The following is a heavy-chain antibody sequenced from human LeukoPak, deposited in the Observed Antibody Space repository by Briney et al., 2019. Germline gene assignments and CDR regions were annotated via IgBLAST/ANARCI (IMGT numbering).Heavy chain of an antibody. CDR3: AKGGKQWLVYYFDY. Sequence: GGSLRLSCAASGFTFSSYAMSWVRQAPGKGLEWVSAISGSGGSTYYADSVEGRFTISRDNSKNSLYLQMNSLRAEDTALYYCAKGGKQWLVYYFDYWGQGTLVTVSS. CDR2: ISGSGGST. V-gene: IGHV3-23*01. D-gene: IGHD6-19*01. CDR1: GFTFSSYA. J-gene: IGHJ4*02.